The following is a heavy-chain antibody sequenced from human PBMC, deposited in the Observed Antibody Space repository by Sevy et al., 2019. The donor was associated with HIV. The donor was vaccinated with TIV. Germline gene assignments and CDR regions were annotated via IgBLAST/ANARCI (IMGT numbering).Heavy chain of an antibody. D-gene: IGHD2-2*01. V-gene: IGHV3-23*01. Sequence: GGCLRLSCAASGFTFSNFGMSWVRQAPGKGLEWISTISGSGGTTYYTDSVKVRFTISRDNSKKRLYLQMNSLRAEDTALYRSAKGDSSTRYYYYGMDVWGQGTAVTVSS. J-gene: IGHJ6*02. CDR1: GFTFSNFG. CDR2: ISGSGGTT. CDR3: AKGDSSTRYYYYGMDV.